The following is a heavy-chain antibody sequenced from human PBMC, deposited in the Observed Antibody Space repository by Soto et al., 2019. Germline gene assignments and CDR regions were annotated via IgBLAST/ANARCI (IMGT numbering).Heavy chain of an antibody. CDR2: IRSKAYGGTT. Sequence: GGSLRLSCTGSGFTFGDYAMSWFRQAPGKGLEWVGFIRSKAYGGTTEYAASVKGRFTISIDDSKSIAYLQMNSLKTEDTAVYYCTEALTSDRPYWGQGTLVTVSS. V-gene: IGHV3-49*03. CDR3: TEALTSDRPY. D-gene: IGHD1-20*01. CDR1: GFTFGDYA. J-gene: IGHJ4*02.